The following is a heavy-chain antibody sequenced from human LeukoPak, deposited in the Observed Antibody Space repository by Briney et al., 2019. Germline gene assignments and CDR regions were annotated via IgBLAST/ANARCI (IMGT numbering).Heavy chain of an antibody. CDR2: IYYSGST. CDR3: ARHHNITSDY. D-gene: IGHD1-20*01. V-gene: IGHV4-39*01. J-gene: IGHJ4*02. Sequence: SETLSLTCTVSGGSISSSSYYWGWIRQPPGKGLEWIGSIYYSGSTYYNPSLKSPVTISVDTSKNQFSLKLSSVTAADTAVYCCARHHNITSDYWGQGTLVTVSS. CDR1: GGSISSSSYY.